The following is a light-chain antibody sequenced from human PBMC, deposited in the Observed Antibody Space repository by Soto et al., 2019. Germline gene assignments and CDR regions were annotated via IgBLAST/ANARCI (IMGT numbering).Light chain of an antibody. CDR3: QQYYDWPT. CDR2: GLS. CDR1: QRITT. J-gene: IGKJ1*01. V-gene: IGKV3-15*01. Sequence: EIVMTQSPATLSLSPGERATLSCRASQRITTVAWYRQKPGQAPRLLIYGLSIRAPGVPARFSVSGSGTEFTLTISSLQSEDFAAYFCQQYYDWPTFGQGTKVDIK.